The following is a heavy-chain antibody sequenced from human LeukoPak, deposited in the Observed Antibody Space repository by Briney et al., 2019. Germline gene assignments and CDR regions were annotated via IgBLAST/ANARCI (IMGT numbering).Heavy chain of an antibody. D-gene: IGHD3-22*01. J-gene: IGHJ4*02. V-gene: IGHV3-21*01. CDR3: ARIKYYDSSGYYFDY. Sequence: GGSLRLSCAASGFTFSSYSINWVRQAPGKGLEWVSSISSSSSYIYYADSVKGRFTISRDNAKNSLYLQMNSLRAEDTAVYYCARIKYYDSSGYYFDYWGQGTLVTVSS. CDR1: GFTFSSYS. CDR2: ISSSSSYI.